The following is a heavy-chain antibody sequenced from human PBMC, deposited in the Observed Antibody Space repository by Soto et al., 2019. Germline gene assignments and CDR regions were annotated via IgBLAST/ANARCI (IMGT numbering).Heavy chain of an antibody. CDR1: GFTFSNNA. Sequence: GGSLRLSCAASGFTFSNNAMNWVRQAPGKVLEWVSGISGTGYGTYFADSVKGRFTISRDSSNNTLYLQMNSLRGEDTAIYYCAKARQAQSHYYYGMDVWGQGTPVTVSS. V-gene: IGHV3-23*01. J-gene: IGHJ6*02. D-gene: IGHD6-19*01. CDR3: AKARQAQSHYYYGMDV. CDR2: ISGTGYGT.